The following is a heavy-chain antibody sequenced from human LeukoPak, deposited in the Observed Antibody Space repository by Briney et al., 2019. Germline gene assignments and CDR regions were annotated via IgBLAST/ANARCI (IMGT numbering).Heavy chain of an antibody. Sequence: GGSLRLSCAASGFTFSSYWMHWVRQAPGKGLVWVSRINSDGSSTSYADSVKGRFTISRDNAKNTLYLQMNSLRAEDTAVYYCARPLNYYDSSGDFDYWGQGTLVTVSS. J-gene: IGHJ4*02. CDR3: ARPLNYYDSSGDFDY. CDR1: GFTFSSYW. D-gene: IGHD3-22*01. V-gene: IGHV3-74*01. CDR2: INSDGSST.